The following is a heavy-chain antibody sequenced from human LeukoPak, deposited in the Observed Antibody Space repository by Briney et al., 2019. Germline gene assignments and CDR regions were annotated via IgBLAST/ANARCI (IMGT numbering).Heavy chain of an antibody. CDR3: ARRVPDKCYYGSGRYGWFDP. Sequence: PSETLSLTCAVYGGSFSGYYWSWIRRPPGKGLEWIGEINHSGSTNYNPSLKSRVTISVDTSKNQFSLKLSSVTAADTAVYYCARRVPDKCYYGSGRYGWFDPWGQGALVTVSS. CDR2: INHSGST. CDR1: GGSFSGYY. D-gene: IGHD3-10*01. J-gene: IGHJ5*02. V-gene: IGHV4-34*01.